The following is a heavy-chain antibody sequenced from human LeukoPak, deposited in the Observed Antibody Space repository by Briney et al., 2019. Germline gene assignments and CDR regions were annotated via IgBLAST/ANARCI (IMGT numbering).Heavy chain of an antibody. D-gene: IGHD3-22*01. CDR2: INRDGSTT. Sequence: GGSLRLSCAASGFTFSSYSMNWVRQAPGKGLVWVPHINRDGSTTTYADSVKGRFTTSRDNAKNTLFLQMNSLRAEDTAVYYCARGYYDSSGYAILFDYRGQGTLVTVSS. J-gene: IGHJ4*02. CDR3: ARGYYDSSGYAILFDY. CDR1: GFTFSSYS. V-gene: IGHV3-74*01.